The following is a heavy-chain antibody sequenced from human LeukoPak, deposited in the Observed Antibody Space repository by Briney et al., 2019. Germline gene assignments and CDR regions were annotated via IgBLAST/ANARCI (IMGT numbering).Heavy chain of an antibody. D-gene: IGHD5-18*01. Sequence: ASVKVSCKASGYTFTSYYMHWVRQAPGQGLEWMGIINPSGGSTSYAQRFQGRVTMTRDTSTSTVYMELSSLRSEDTAVYYCARVGQLWFHGDYWGQGTLVTVSS. CDR2: INPSGGST. CDR3: ARVGQLWFHGDY. CDR1: GYTFTSYY. V-gene: IGHV1-46*01. J-gene: IGHJ4*02.